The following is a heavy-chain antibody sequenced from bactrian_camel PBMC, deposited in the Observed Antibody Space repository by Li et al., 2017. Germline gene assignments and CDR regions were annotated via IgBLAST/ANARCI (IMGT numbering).Heavy chain of an antibody. CDR3: VAERYGGCALVSNYGY. Sequence: HVQLVESGGGSVQAGGSLRLSCEYSQSRYCMGWFRQGPGKEREGVASISGDGRTTYGDSVKGRFTISRDKSKNRLFLQMNNLKAEDTGRYYCVAERYGGCALVSNYGYWGQGTQVTVS. J-gene: IGHJ6*01. CDR1: SQSRYC. CDR2: ISGDGRT. D-gene: IGHD6*01. V-gene: IGHV3S1*01.